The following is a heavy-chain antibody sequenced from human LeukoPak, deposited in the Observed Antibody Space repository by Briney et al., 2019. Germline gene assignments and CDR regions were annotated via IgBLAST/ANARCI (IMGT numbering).Heavy chain of an antibody. J-gene: IGHJ6*04. V-gene: IGHV3-30*18. CDR2: ISYDGSNK. CDR1: GFTFSSYG. D-gene: IGHD2-21*02. CDR3: AKDRLVTEGGPVDGMDV. Sequence: PGGSLRLSCAASGFTFSSYGMHWVRQAPGKGLEWVAVISYDGSNKYYADSVKGRFTISRDNSKKTLYLQMNSLRDEDTAVYYCAKDRLVTEGGPVDGMDVWGEGTTVTVSS.